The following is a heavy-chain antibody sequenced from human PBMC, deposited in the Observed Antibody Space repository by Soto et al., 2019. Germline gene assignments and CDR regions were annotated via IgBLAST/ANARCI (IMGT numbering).Heavy chain of an antibody. V-gene: IGHV4-34*01. J-gene: IGHJ6*03. CDR2: INHSGST. CDR1: GGSFSGYY. Sequence: ASETLSLTCAVYGGSFSGYYWSWIRQPPGKGLEWIGEINHSGSTNYNPSLKSRVTISVDTSKNQFSLKLSSVTAADTSVYFCARVLGYCSGGSCYHYYHYMDVWGRGTTVTVSS. D-gene: IGHD2-15*01. CDR3: ARVLGYCSGGSCYHYYHYMDV.